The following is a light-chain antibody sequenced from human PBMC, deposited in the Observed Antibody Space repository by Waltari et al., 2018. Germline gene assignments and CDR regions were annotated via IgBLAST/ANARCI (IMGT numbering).Light chain of an antibody. Sequence: QSALTQPPSASGSPGQSVTISCTGTSSDVGGYNYVSWYQQHPGKAPKLMISEVTKRPSGFPDRVSGSKSGNTASLTVSGLQAEDEADYYCSSYAGSNNLVFGGGTKLTVL. CDR1: SSDVGGYNY. J-gene: IGLJ2*01. CDR2: EVT. V-gene: IGLV2-8*01. CDR3: SSYAGSNNLV.